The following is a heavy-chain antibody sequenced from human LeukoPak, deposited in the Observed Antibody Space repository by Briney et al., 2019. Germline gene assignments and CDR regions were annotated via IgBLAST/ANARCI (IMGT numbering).Heavy chain of an antibody. J-gene: IGHJ4*02. CDR3: ARGTMVRGVIGPLDFDY. D-gene: IGHD3-10*01. CDR1: VYTFTGYY. V-gene: IGHV1-18*04. CDR2: ISAYNGNT. Sequence: ASVKVSCKASVYTFTGYYMHWVRQSPGQGLEWMGWISAYNGNTNYAQKLQGRVTMTTDTSTSTAYMELRSLRPDDTAVYYCARGTMVRGVIGPLDFDYSGQGTLVTVSS.